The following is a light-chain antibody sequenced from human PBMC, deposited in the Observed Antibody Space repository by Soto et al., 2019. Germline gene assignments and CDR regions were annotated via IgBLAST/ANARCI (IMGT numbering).Light chain of an antibody. CDR2: DAY. V-gene: IGKV3-11*01. Sequence: EVVFTQSPATLSLSPGESATLSCRASQSVDIYLAWYQQKPGQAPRLLIYDAYNRATGIPARFSGSGSGTDFTLTISSLEPEDFAVYYCQQRRIWPPLTFGGGTKVEIK. CDR1: QSVDIY. J-gene: IGKJ4*01. CDR3: QQRRIWPPLT.